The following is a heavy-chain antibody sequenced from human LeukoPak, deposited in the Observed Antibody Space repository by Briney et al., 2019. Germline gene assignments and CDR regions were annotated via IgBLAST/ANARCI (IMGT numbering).Heavy chain of an antibody. J-gene: IGHJ4*02. CDR2: IYYSGST. V-gene: IGHV4-59*01. Sequence: SETLSLTCTVSGGSISSYYWSWIRQPPGKGLEWIGYIYYSGSTNYNPSLKSRVTISVDTSKNQFSLKLSSVTAADTAVYYCARGGDIVARWGQGTLVTVSS. CDR3: ARGGDIVAR. D-gene: IGHD2-15*01. CDR1: GGSISSYY.